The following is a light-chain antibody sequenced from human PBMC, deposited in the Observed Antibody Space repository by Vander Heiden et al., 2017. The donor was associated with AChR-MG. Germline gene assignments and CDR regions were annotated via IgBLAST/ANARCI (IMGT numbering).Light chain of an antibody. V-gene: IGKV1-39*01. J-gene: IGKJ1*01. Sequence: DIQMPQSPSFLSASVGDSVTITCRASQNIDNYLNWFQQKPGKAPRVLMYAASSLHAGVPSRFSGRGSGTDFSLTITSLQPEDFATYYCQQGYSTPRTFGQGTRVEL. CDR1: QNIDNY. CDR2: AAS. CDR3: QQGYSTPRT.